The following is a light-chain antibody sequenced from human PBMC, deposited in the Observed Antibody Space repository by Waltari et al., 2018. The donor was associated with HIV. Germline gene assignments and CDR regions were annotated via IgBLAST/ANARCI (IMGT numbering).Light chain of an antibody. V-gene: IGLV10-54*01. Sequence: QAGLTQPPSVSKGLRQTATLTCTGKRNNVGNHGANWLTQHQGHPPKLLSYRNNDRPSGISERLSASRSGNTASLTITGLQPEDEADYYCSAWDSSLSAWVFGGGTKLTVL. J-gene: IGLJ3*02. CDR1: RNNVGNHG. CDR2: RNN. CDR3: SAWDSSLSAWV.